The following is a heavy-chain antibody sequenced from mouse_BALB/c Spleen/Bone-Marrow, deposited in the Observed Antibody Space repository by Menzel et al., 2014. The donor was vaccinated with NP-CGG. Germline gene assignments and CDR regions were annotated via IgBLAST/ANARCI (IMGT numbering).Heavy chain of an antibody. Sequence: EVQLVESGPRLVKPSQTLSLTCSVTGDSITSGYWNWIRKFPGNNLEYMGYISYSGNTYYNPSLKSRISITRDTSKNQYYRQLNSVTTEDTATYYCATYDVYCFDYWGQGTTLTVSS. CDR2: ISYSGNT. J-gene: IGHJ2*01. D-gene: IGHD2-3*01. V-gene: IGHV3-8*02. CDR1: GDSITSGY. CDR3: ATYDVYCFDY.